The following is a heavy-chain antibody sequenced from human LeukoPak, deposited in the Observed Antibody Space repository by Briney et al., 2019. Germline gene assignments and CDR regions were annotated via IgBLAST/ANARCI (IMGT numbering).Heavy chain of an antibody. D-gene: IGHD2-2*01. CDR2: ISSSSSYI. V-gene: IGHV3-21*01. Sequence: GGSLRLSCAASGFTFSSYSMNWVPQAPGKGLEWVSSISSSSSYIYYADSVKGRFTISRDNAKNSLYLQMNSLRAEDTAVYYCARDLSCSSTSCYFHFDYWGQGTLVTVSS. CDR1: GFTFSSYS. J-gene: IGHJ4*02. CDR3: ARDLSCSSTSCYFHFDY.